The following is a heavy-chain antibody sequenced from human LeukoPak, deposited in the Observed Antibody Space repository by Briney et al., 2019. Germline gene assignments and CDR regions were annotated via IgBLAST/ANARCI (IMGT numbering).Heavy chain of an antibody. J-gene: IGHJ4*02. CDR3: ARQDGKELHY. CDR2: INPSSGGT. V-gene: IGHV1-2*06. Sequence: ASVKVSCKASGYTFTGYYMHWVRQAPGQGLEWMGRINPSSGGTNYAQKFQGRVTMTRDTSTSTAYMELSRLRSNDTAVYSCARQDGKELHYWGQGTLVTVSS. D-gene: IGHD4-23*01. CDR1: GYTFTGYY.